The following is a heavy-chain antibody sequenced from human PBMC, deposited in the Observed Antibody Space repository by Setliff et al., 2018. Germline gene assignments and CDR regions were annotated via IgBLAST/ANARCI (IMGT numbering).Heavy chain of an antibody. V-gene: IGHV4-39*07. CDR2: TYYSGNT. CDR1: GASVSGNSYY. Sequence: KASETLSLTCTVSGASVSGNSYYWGWIRQPPGKGLEWIASTYYSGNTYYNPSIKRRVTISVDTSKNKFSLKLTYVTAADTAVYYCSRAPRDFDPTGSYFDFWGQGTLVTVSS. D-gene: IGHD2-21*02. CDR3: SRAPRDFDPTGSYFDF. J-gene: IGHJ4*02.